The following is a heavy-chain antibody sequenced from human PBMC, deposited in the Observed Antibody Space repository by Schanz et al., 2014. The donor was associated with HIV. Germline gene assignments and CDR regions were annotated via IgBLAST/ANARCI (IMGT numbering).Heavy chain of an antibody. CDR3: VRGFLMGRDYDYIWGSNRYAAWFDF. J-gene: IGHJ5*01. D-gene: IGHD3-16*02. V-gene: IGHV4-34*02. CDR2: INQSGNT. Sequence: QVRLQQWGAGLLKPSETLSLTCAVYGASFSDDYWTWIRQPPGKGLEWIGEINQSGNTNYNPSLKCRVTMSTDPSRKQFPLKLSSVTAADTAVYYCVRGFLMGRDYDYIWGSNRYAAWFDFWGQGTLVAVSS. CDR1: GASFSDDY.